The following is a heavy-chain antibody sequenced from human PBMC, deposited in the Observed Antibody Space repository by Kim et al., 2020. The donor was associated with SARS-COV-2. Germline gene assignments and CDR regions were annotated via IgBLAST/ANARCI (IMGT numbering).Heavy chain of an antibody. V-gene: IGHV4-39*01. CDR2: IYYSGST. D-gene: IGHD6-19*01. J-gene: IGHJ5*02. CDR3: ARHIGRAVAGTNAWFDP. CDR1: GGPISSSSYY. Sequence: SETLSLTCTVSGGPISSSSYYWGWIRQPPGKGLEWIGSIYYSGSTYYNPSLKSRVTISVDTSKNQFSLKLSSVTAADTAGYYCARHIGRAVAGTNAWFDPWGQGTLVTVSS.